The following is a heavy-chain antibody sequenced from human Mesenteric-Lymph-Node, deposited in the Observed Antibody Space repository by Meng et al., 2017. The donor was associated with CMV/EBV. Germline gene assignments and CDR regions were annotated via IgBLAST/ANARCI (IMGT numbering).Heavy chain of an antibody. Sequence: KVSCKASGYNFTAYYLHWVRQAPGQGLEWMGWIDPNSGGTNYAQKFQGKFTMTRDTSISTASIEVSSLRSDDTAVYYCARGSGGWFDPWGQGTLVTVSS. D-gene: IGHD1-26*01. CDR2: IDPNSGGT. CDR3: ARGSGGWFDP. CDR1: GYNFTAYY. V-gene: IGHV1-2*02. J-gene: IGHJ5*02.